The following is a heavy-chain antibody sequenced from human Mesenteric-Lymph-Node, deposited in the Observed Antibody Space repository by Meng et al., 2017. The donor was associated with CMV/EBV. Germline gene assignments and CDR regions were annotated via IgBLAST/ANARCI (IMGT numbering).Heavy chain of an antibody. CDR2: IYHTGST. D-gene: IGHD3-10*01. CDR3: ARGSYGSGRHFDY. Sequence: AVSGGYISSSNWWSWVRQPPGKGLEWIGEIYHTGSTNYNPSLKSRVTISVDKSKNQFSLKLSSVTAADTAVFYCARGSYGSGRHFDYWGQGTLVTVSS. J-gene: IGHJ4*02. CDR1: GGYISSSNW. V-gene: IGHV4-4*02.